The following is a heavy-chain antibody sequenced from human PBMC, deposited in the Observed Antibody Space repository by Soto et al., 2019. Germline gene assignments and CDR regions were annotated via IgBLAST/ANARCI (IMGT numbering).Heavy chain of an antibody. CDR1: GGSVSSGNYY. Sequence: PSETLSLTCTVSGGSVSSGNYYWSWIRQPPGRGLEWIGYIYYNGVTNYNPPLRSRATISVDTSKNQFSLKLNSVTAADTAVYYCARAFVAYDSNTWFDPWGQGTLVTVPS. V-gene: IGHV4-61*01. CDR3: ARAFVAYDSNTWFDP. CDR2: IYYNGVT. J-gene: IGHJ5*02. D-gene: IGHD3-9*01.